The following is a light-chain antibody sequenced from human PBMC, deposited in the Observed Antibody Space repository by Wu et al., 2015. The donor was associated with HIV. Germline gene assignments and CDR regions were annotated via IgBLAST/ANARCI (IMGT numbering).Light chain of an antibody. CDR2: GAS. CDR3: QHYDNSPQVT. J-gene: IGKJ4*01. V-gene: IGKV3-20*01. CDR1: QSISSGY. Sequence: DILLTQSPGTLSLSPGERATLSCRVSQSISSGYLAWYQQKPGQAPRLLIYGASSRATGIPDRFSGTGSGTDFTLTISRLEPEDFTVYYCQHYDNSPQVTFGGGTKVEIK.